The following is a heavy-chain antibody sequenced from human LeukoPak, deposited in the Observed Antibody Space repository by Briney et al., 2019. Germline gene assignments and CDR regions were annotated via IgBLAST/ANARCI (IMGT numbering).Heavy chain of an antibody. D-gene: IGHD3-10*01. CDR2: INHAGTT. Sequence: PSETLSLTCTVSGGSVNSENWWNWVRQPPEKGLEWIGDINHAGTTNYNPSLESRVTISIDKSKNRFSLRLTSVAAADTAVYYCATDLGEGGNWGQGTLVTVSS. J-gene: IGHJ4*02. CDR3: ATDLGEGGN. CDR1: GGSVNSENW. V-gene: IGHV4-4*02.